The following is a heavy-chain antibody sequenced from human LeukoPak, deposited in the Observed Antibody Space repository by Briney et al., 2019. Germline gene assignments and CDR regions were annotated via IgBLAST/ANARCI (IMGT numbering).Heavy chain of an antibody. CDR1: GYTFTGYY. D-gene: IGHD3-9*01. J-gene: IGHJ4*02. CDR3: ARAGYDILTGYYRYYFDY. CDR2: INPNSGGT. V-gene: IGHV1-2*02. Sequence: ASVKVSCKASGYTFTGYYMHWVRQAPGQGLEWMGWINPNSGGTNYAQKFQGRVTVTRDTSISTAYMELSRLRSDDTAVYYCARAGYDILTGYYRYYFDYWGQGTLVTVSS.